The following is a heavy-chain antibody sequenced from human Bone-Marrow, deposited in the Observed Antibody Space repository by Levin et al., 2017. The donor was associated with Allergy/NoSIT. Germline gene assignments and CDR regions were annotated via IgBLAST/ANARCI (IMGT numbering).Heavy chain of an antibody. CDR2: IYWDDDK. CDR3: AHIDTYSGYCSGGSCYSRNWFDP. V-gene: IGHV2-5*02. CDR1: GFSLSTSGVG. Sequence: GPTLVKPTQTLTLTCTFSGFSLSTSGVGVGWIRQPPGKALEWLALIYWDDDKRYSPSLKSRLTITKDTSKNQVVLTMTNMDPVDTATYYCAHIDTYSGYCSGGSCYSRNWFDPWGQGTLVTVSS. J-gene: IGHJ5*02. D-gene: IGHD2-15*01.